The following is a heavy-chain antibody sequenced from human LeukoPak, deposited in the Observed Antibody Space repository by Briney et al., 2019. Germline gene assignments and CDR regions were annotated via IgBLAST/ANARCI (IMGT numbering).Heavy chain of an antibody. V-gene: IGHV4-38-2*02. J-gene: IGHJ4*02. Sequence: SETLSLTCTVSGYSISSGYYWGWIRQPPGKGLEWIGSIYHSGSTYYNPSLKSRVTISVDMSKNQLSLKLSSVTAADTAVYYCARYSSGYPKHFFDYWGQGTLVTVSS. CDR2: IYHSGST. CDR1: GYSISSGYY. CDR3: ARYSSGYPKHFFDY. D-gene: IGHD3-22*01.